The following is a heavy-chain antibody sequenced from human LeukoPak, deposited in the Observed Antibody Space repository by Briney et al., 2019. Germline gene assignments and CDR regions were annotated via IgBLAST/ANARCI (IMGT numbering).Heavy chain of an antibody. V-gene: IGHV1-2*02. D-gene: IGHD6-13*01. CDR3: APSAAEFYFDY. Sequence: GASVKVSCKASGYTFTGYYMHLVRQAPGQGLEWMGWINPNSDDTNYAQKVQGRVTMTRDTSISTAYMELSSLRSDDTAVYYCAPSAAEFYFDYWGQGTLVTVSS. J-gene: IGHJ4*02. CDR1: GYTFTGYY. CDR2: INPNSDDT.